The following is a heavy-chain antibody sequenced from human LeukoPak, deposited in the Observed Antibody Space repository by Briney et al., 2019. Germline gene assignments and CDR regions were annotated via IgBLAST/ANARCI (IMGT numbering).Heavy chain of an antibody. CDR3: ANLHYGDYATYQGWYYGMDV. CDR1: GFTFSSYA. D-gene: IGHD4-17*01. CDR2: ISYEGSNK. J-gene: IGHJ6*02. Sequence: PGGSLRLSCAAPGFTFSSYAMHWGRQAPGKGLEWVAAISYEGSNKYYADSVKGRFTISRVNSKNTLYLQMNSLRAEDTAVYYCANLHYGDYATYQGWYYGMDVWGQGTTVTVSS. V-gene: IGHV3-30-3*01.